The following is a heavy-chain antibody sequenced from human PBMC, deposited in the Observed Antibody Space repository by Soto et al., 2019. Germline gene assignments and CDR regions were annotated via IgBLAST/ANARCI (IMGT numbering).Heavy chain of an antibody. Sequence: QLQLQESGSGLVKPSQTLSLTCAVSGGSISSGGYSWSWIRQPPEKGLEWIGYIYHSGSTYYNPSLKSRGTISVARSKNQFSLNLTSVTAADTAVYYCARGTGTDFSGYLNFDSWGQGTLVTVSS. V-gene: IGHV4-30-2*01. CDR1: GGSISSGGYS. J-gene: IGHJ4*02. D-gene: IGHD3-22*01. CDR2: IYHSGST. CDR3: ARGTGTDFSGYLNFDS.